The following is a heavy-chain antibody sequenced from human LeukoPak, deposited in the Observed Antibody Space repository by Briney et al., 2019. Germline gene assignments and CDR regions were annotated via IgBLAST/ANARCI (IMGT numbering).Heavy chain of an antibody. D-gene: IGHD6-13*01. CDR2: ISSSSSYI. CDR1: GFTFSSYS. Sequence: GGSLRLSCAASGFTFSSYSMNWVRQAPGKGLEWVSSISSSSSYIYYADSVKGRFTISRDNAKNSLYLQMNSLSAEDTAVYYCARDPYSSSWYREDNFDYWGQGTLVTVSS. CDR3: ARDPYSSSWYREDNFDY. J-gene: IGHJ4*02. V-gene: IGHV3-21*01.